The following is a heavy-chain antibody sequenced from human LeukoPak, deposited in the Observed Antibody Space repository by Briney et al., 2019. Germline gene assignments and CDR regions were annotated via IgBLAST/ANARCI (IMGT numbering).Heavy chain of an antibody. CDR3: ARDSLLWFGELPYDY. CDR2: INPNSGGT. J-gene: IGHJ4*02. V-gene: IGHV1-2*02. Sequence: VKVSCKASGYTFTGYYMHWVRQAPGQGLEWMGWINPNSGGTNYAQKFQGRVTMTRDTSISTAYMELSRLRSDDTAVYYCARDSLLWFGELPYDYWGQGTLVTVSS. CDR1: GYTFTGYY. D-gene: IGHD3-10*01.